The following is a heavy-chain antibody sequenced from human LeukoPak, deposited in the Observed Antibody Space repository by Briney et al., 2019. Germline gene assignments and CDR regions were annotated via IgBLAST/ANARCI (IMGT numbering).Heavy chain of an antibody. D-gene: IGHD6-13*01. CDR1: GGSISSGGYY. J-gene: IGHJ5*02. CDR3: ARGGSSWLSWFDP. Sequence: KTSETLSLTCTVSGGSISSGGYYWSWIRQHPGKGLEWIGYIYYSGSTYYNPSLKSRVTISVDTSKNQFSLKLSSVTAADTAVYYCARGGSSWLSWFDPWGQGTLVTVSS. CDR2: IYYSGST. V-gene: IGHV4-31*03.